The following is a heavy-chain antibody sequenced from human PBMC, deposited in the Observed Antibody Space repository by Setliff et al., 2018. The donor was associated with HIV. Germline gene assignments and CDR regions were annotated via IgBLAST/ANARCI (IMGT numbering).Heavy chain of an antibody. D-gene: IGHD3-16*01. V-gene: IGHV3-74*03. J-gene: IGHJ5*01. Sequence: PGGSLRLSCAASGFTFSNSWMHWVRQAPGKGLVWVSRINTDGSSATYADSVKGRFTNSRGNAKNTLYLQMDSLRAEDTAVYYCARGGANPSWFDSWGQGTLVTVSS. CDR3: ARGGANPSWFDS. CDR1: GFTFSNSW. CDR2: INTDGSSA.